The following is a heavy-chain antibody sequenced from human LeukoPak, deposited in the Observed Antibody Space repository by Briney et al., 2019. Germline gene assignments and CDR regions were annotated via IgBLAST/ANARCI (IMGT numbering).Heavy chain of an antibody. Sequence: GGSLRLSCAASGFTFSSYSMNWVRQAPGKGLEWVSCISSSSSSKYYADSVKGRFTISRDNAKNSLYLEMNSLRAEDTAVYYCAREYLGADYWGQGTLVTVSS. V-gene: IGHV3-21*01. CDR1: GFTFSSYS. D-gene: IGHD3-3*01. CDR3: AREYLGADY. J-gene: IGHJ4*02. CDR2: ISSSSSSK.